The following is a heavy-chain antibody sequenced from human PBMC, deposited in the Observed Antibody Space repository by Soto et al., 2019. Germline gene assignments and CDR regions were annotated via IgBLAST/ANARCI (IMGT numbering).Heavy chain of an antibody. CDR3: ARRWGSAFDI. Sequence: QVQLQESGPGLVKPSETLSLTCTVSGGSISSYYWSWIRQPPGKGLEWIGYIYYSGSTNYNPSLKGRVTISVDTSKNHFSLRLSSVTAADTAVYYCARRWGSAFDIWGQGTMVTVSS. V-gene: IGHV4-59*08. CDR1: GGSISSYY. D-gene: IGHD3-16*01. J-gene: IGHJ3*02. CDR2: IYYSGST.